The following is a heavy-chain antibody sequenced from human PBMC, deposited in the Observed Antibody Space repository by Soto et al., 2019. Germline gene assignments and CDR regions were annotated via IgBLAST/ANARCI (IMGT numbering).Heavy chain of an antibody. CDR1: GFSFSDYY. V-gene: IGHV3-11*01. CDR2: ISNIGRTI. Sequence: QVQLVESGGGLVKPGGSLRLSCAASGFSFSDYYMSWIRQAPGKGLEWISYISNIGRTIYYADSLKGRFTISRDNAKNSLYLQMNSLRVDDTAIYYCARLPYPWGWFDPWGQGTLVTVSS. D-gene: IGHD3-16*01. CDR3: ARLPYPWGWFDP. J-gene: IGHJ5*02.